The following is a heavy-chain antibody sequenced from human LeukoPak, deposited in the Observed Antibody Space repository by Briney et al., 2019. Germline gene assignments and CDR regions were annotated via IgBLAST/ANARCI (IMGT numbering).Heavy chain of an antibody. Sequence: GGSLRLSCAASGITFSDYYMSWIRQAPGKGLEWVSYISSSGNTIYYADSLKGRFTISRDNAKNSLDLQMNSLRAEDTAVYYCARLGGRGWYLDYWGQGTLVTVSS. CDR2: ISSSGNTI. CDR3: ARLGGRGWYLDY. J-gene: IGHJ4*02. CDR1: GITFSDYY. D-gene: IGHD6-19*01. V-gene: IGHV3-11*04.